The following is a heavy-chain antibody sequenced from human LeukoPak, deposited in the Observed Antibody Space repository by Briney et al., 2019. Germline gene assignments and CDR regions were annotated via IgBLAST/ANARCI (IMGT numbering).Heavy chain of an antibody. V-gene: IGHV3-21*01. Sequence: GGSLRLSCAASGFTFSSYSMNWVRQAPGKGLEWVSSISSSSSYIYYADSVKGRFTISRDNAKNSLYLQMNSVRAEDTAVYYCSRDTPVYSNSWYAPDYWGQGTLVTVSS. J-gene: IGHJ4*02. D-gene: IGHD6-13*01. CDR3: SRDTPVYSNSWYAPDY. CDR1: GFTFSSYS. CDR2: ISSSSSYI.